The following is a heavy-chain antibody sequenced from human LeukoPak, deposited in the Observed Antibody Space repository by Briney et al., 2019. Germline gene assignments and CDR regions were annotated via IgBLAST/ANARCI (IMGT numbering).Heavy chain of an antibody. V-gene: IGHV3-7*01. Sequence: GGSLTLSCAASGFTFSTSWMNWVRQAPGKGLEWVAMIPQEESERYYVDSVKGRFIISRDNVKSALYLQMNSLRAEDTAVYYCARGGGDSWGQGTLVTVSS. CDR3: ARGGGDS. CDR1: GFTFSTSW. D-gene: IGHD3-3*01. CDR2: IPQEESER. J-gene: IGHJ4*02.